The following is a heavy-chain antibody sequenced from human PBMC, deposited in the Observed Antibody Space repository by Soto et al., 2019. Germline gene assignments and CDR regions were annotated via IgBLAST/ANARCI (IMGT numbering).Heavy chain of an antibody. CDR2: IYYSGST. CDR3: GIRDLRSVSAFLLNRSSDL. V-gene: IGHV4-39*01. Sequence: RQPPGKGLEWIGSIYYSGSTYYNPSLKSRVTISVDTSKNQFSLKLSSVTAVFFFQSEDGIRDLRSVSAFLLNRSSDL. J-gene: IGHJ2*01. D-gene: IGHD2-15*01.